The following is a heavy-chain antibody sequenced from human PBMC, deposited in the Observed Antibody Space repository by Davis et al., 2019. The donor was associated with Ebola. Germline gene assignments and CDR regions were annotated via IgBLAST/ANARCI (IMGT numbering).Heavy chain of an antibody. CDR1: GGTFSSYA. CDR2: IIPIFGTP. D-gene: IGHD1-1*01. J-gene: IGHJ6*02. V-gene: IGHV1-69*06. CDR3: ARDRLEPTPYYYYYYGMDV. Sequence: SVKVSCKASGGTFSSYAISWVRQAPGQGLEWMGGIIPIFGTPNYAQKFQGRVTITADKSTSTAYMELSSLRSEDTAVYYCARDRLEPTPYYYYYYGMDVWGQGTTVTVSS.